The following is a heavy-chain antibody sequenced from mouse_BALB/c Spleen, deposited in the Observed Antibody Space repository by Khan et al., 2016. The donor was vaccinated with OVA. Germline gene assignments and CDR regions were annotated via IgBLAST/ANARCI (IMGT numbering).Heavy chain of an antibody. D-gene: IGHD1-1*01. Sequence: LEESGAELAKPGASVKMSCKASGYTFTSYWMHWVKQRPGQGLEWIGYINPSTDYTEYNQKFKDKATLTADKSSSTAYMQLTSLTSEDSAVYYCTNHGSSSAWFTYWGQGTLVTGSA. CDR1: GYTFTSYW. V-gene: IGHV1-7*01. J-gene: IGHJ3*01. CDR3: TNHGSSSAWFTY. CDR2: INPSTDYT.